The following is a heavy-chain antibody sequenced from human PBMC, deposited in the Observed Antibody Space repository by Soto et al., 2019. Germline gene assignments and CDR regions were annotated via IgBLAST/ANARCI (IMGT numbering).Heavy chain of an antibody. J-gene: IGHJ6*02. V-gene: IGHV2-5*02. CDR3: ARHSYYQYGVDV. Sequence: SGPTLVNPTQTLTLTCTFSGFSLSTSGMGVGWIRQPPGKALEWLALIYWDDDKRYSPSLKSRLTITKDNSKNQVVLTMTNMDPVDTARYYCARHSYYQYGVDVWGQGTTVSVSS. D-gene: IGHD3-10*01. CDR1: GFSLSTSGMG. CDR2: IYWDDDK.